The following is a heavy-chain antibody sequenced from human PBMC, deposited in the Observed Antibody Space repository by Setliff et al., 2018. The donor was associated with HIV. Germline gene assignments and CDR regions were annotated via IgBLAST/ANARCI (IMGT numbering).Heavy chain of an antibody. CDR1: GFMFGVDW. Sequence: GGSLRLSCAASGFMFGVDWMSWVRQTPGKGLEWVASVTPDGGDKYYANSMRGRFTISRDNGKNAVYLQMNSLTAEDTALYYCVRDLARVIAHWGQGTLVTVSS. J-gene: IGHJ4*02. CDR2: VTPDGGDK. CDR3: VRDLARVIAH. V-gene: IGHV3-7*01. D-gene: IGHD2-21*01.